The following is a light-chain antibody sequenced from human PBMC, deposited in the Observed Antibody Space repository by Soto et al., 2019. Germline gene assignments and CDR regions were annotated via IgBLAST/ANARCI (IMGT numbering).Light chain of an antibody. V-gene: IGKV3-11*01. CDR1: QSVGTY. Sequence: EIVLTQSPATLSLSPGERAILSCRASQSVGTYLAWYQQKPGQAPRLLIYDASNRATGIPARFSGSGSATDFTLTISSLEPEDFAVYFCQQRCDWPITFGGGTKVDIK. CDR2: DAS. J-gene: IGKJ4*01. CDR3: QQRCDWPIT.